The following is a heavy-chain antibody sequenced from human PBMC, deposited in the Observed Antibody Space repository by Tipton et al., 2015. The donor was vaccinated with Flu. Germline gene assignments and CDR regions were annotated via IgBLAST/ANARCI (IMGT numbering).Heavy chain of an antibody. Sequence: LSLTCTVSGGSISSGSYFWGWIRQPAGEGLEWIGHISTSGSTNYNPSLKSRLTLSVDTSKNQFSLRLTSVTATDTALYHCARHERGVSTFPWGQGTLVTVSS. CDR2: ISTSGST. D-gene: IGHD5/OR15-5a*01. J-gene: IGHJ5*02. V-gene: IGHV4-61*09. CDR1: GGSISSGSYF. CDR3: ARHERGVSTFP.